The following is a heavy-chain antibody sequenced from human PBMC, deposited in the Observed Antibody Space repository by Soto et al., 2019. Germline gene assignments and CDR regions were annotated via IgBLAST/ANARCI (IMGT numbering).Heavy chain of an antibody. CDR2: ISWNSGSI. CDR3: AKGXLWFGELFGDAFDI. V-gene: IGHV3-9*01. D-gene: IGHD3-10*01. J-gene: IGHJ3*02. Sequence: GGSLRLSCAASGFTFDDYAMHWVRQAPGKGLEWVSGISWNSGSIGYADSVKGRFTISRDNAKNSLYLQMNSLRAEDTALYYCAKGXLWFGELFGDAFDIWGQGTMVTVSS. CDR1: GFTFDDYA.